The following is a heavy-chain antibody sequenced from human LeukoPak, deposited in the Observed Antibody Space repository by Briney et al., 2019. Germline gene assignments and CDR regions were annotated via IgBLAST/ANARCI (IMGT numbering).Heavy chain of an antibody. CDR1: GGSFSGYY. J-gene: IGHJ6*03. D-gene: IGHD6-13*01. CDR3: ARGRDSSSWYDYYYYMDV. CDR2: INHSGST. V-gene: IGHV4-34*01. Sequence: SETLSLTCAVYGGSFSGYYWSWIRQPPGKGLEWIGEINHSGSTNYNPSLKSRATISVDTSKNQFSLKLSSVTAADTAVYYCARGRDSSSWYDYYYYMDVWGKGTTVTVSS.